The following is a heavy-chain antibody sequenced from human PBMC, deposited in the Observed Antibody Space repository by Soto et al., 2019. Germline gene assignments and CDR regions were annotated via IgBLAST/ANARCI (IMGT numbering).Heavy chain of an antibody. J-gene: IGHJ5*02. CDR1: GDSVSSNSAA. D-gene: IGHD3-3*01. CDR3: ARGDYEFWSGRSNWFDP. CDR2: TYYRSKWYN. V-gene: IGHV6-1*01. Sequence: SQTLSLTCAISGDSVSSNSAAWNWIRQSPSRGLEWLGRTYYRSKWYNDYAVSVKSRITINPDTSKNQFSLQLNSVTPEDTAVYYCARGDYEFWSGRSNWFDPWSQGTLVTVSS.